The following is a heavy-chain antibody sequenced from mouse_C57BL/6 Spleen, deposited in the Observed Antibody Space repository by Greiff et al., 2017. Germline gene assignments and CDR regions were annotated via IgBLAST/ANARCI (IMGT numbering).Heavy chain of an antibody. J-gene: IGHJ2*01. D-gene: IGHD2-5*01. CDR3: APYYSNYFDY. Sequence: QVQLQQPGAELVRPGTSVKLSCKASGYTFTSYWMHWVKQRPGQGLEWIGVIDPSDSYTNYNQKFKGKATLTVDTSSSTAYMQLSSLTSEDSAVYYCAPYYSNYFDYWGQGTTLTVSS. CDR1: GYTFTSYW. V-gene: IGHV1-59*01. CDR2: IDPSDSYT.